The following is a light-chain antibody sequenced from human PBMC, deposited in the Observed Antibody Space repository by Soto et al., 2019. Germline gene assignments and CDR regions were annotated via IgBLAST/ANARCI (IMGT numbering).Light chain of an antibody. CDR3: QQYTNFPLT. Sequence: DIQMTQSPSTLSASVGDRVTITCRASQSISSWLAWYQQKPGKAPKLLIHEASRLESGVPSRFSGSESGTEFTLTISDLHPEDFATYYCQQYTNFPLTFGGGTRVEIK. J-gene: IGKJ4*01. CDR2: EAS. CDR1: QSISSW. V-gene: IGKV1-5*01.